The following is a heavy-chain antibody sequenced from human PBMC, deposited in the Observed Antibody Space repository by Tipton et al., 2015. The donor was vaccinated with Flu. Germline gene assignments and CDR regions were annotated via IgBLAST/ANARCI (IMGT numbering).Heavy chain of an antibody. CDR3: ARGSGSGTYLIFDF. J-gene: IGHJ4*02. CDR1: GGSMSSYY. D-gene: IGHD3-10*01. Sequence: TLSLTCTVSGGSMSSYYWAWIRQPAGKGLEWIGRMYTSGSTKYNPSLDSRVTMSVDTSNNHFSLKLSSVTAADTAVYYFARGSGSGTYLIFDFWGQGTLATVSS. CDR2: MYTSGST. V-gene: IGHV4-4*07.